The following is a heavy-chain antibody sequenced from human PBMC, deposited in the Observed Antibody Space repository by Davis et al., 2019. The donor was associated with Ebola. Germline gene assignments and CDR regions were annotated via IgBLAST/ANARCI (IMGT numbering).Heavy chain of an antibody. CDR1: GYSFTSYW. CDR3: ARLLYSSSWYAPY. Sequence: GESLKISCKGSGYSFTSYWIGWVRQRPGKGLEWMGNIYPGESDTRYSPSFQGQVTISADTSISTAYLQWSSLKDSDTAMYYCARLLYSSSWYAPYWGQGTLVTVSS. CDR2: IYPGESDT. D-gene: IGHD6-13*01. J-gene: IGHJ4*02. V-gene: IGHV5-51*01.